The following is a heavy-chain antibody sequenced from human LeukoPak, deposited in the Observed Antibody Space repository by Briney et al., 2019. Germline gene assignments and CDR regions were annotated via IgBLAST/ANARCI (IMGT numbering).Heavy chain of an antibody. J-gene: IGHJ4*02. V-gene: IGHV4-59*01. CDR2: IYYSGST. Sequence: SETLSLTCTVSGGSISSYYWSWIRQPPGKGLEWIGYIYYSGSTNYNPSLKSRVTISVDTSKNQFSLKLSSVTAADTAVYYCARDSSSGWYDPPSYFDYWGQGTLVTVSS. D-gene: IGHD6-19*01. CDR3: ARDSSSGWYDPPSYFDY. CDR1: GGSISSYY.